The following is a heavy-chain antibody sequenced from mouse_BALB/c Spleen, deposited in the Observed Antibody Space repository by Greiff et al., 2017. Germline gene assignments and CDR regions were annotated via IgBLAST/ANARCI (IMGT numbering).Heavy chain of an antibody. CDR2: ISSGGSYT. V-gene: IGHV5-6-4*01. Sequence: EVKLVESGGGLVKPGGSLKLSCAASGFTFSSYTMSWVRQTPEKRLEWVATISSGGSYTYYPDSVKGRFTISRDNAKNNLYLQMSSLKSEDTAMYYCARSNYGAMDYWGQGTSVTVSS. CDR3: ARSNYGAMDY. D-gene: IGHD2-5*01. CDR1: GFTFSSYT. J-gene: IGHJ4*01.